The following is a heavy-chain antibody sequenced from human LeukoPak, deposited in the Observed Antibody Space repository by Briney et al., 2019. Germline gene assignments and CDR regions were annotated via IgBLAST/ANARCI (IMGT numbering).Heavy chain of an antibody. J-gene: IGHJ6*03. Sequence: GGSLRLSCAASGFTFDDYAMHWVRQAPGKGLEWVSGISWNSGNIGYADSVKGRFTVSRDNANNTPYLQMNSLRAEDTAVYYCAKDLYCSSTSCYMDVWGKGTTVTVSS. CDR3: AKDLYCSSTSCYMDV. V-gene: IGHV3-9*01. D-gene: IGHD2-2*01. CDR2: ISWNSGNI. CDR1: GFTFDDYA.